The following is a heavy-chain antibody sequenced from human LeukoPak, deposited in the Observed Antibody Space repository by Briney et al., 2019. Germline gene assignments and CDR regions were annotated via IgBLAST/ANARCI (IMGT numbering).Heavy chain of an antibody. V-gene: IGHV3-30*03. CDR3: HPNEVTWFDP. J-gene: IGHJ5*02. CDR1: GFTFSSYG. Sequence: GGSLRLSCAASGFTFSSYGMHWVRQAPGKGLEWVAVISYDGSNKYYADSVKGRFTISRDNSKNTLYLQMNSLRAEDTAVYYCHPNEVTWFDPWGQGTLVTVSS. CDR2: ISYDGSNK. D-gene: IGHD5-18*01.